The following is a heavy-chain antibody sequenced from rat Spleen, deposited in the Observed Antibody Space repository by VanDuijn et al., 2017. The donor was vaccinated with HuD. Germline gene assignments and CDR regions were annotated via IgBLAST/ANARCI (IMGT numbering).Heavy chain of an antibody. CDR1: GFTFSDYG. CDR2: ISYGDSSGHSST. Sequence: EVQLVESGGGLVQPGRSLKLSCAASGFTFSDYGVAWVRQAPPKGLAWVATISYGDSSGHSSTYYRDSVKGRFTISRDNEKSTLSLQMDSLRFEDTATYYCARRHYGYTDYFDYWGQGVMVTVSS. V-gene: IGHV5-29*01. CDR3: ARRHYGYTDYFDY. D-gene: IGHD1-9*01. J-gene: IGHJ2*01.